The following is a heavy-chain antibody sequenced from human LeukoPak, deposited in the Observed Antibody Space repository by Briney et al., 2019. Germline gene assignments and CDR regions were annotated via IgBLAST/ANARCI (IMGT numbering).Heavy chain of an antibody. V-gene: IGHV3-11*04. CDR1: GFTFSDYY. CDR3: VRVGYDSSGRFDY. CDR2: ISSGSII. Sequence: GVSLRLSCAASGFTFSDYYTTWIRQAPGKGREGVSYISSGSIIYYADSVKGRFIISRDNVKNSLYLQMNSLRAEDTAVYCCVRVGYDSSGRFDYWGQGTLVTVSS. J-gene: IGHJ4*02. D-gene: IGHD3-22*01.